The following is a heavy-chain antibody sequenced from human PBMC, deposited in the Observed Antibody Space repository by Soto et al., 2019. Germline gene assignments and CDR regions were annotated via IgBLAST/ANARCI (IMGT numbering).Heavy chain of an antibody. CDR1: GFTFSAYG. CDR3: AKTRPAASILLWFGGVDY. J-gene: IGHJ4*02. D-gene: IGHD3-10*01. V-gene: IGHV3-33*06. CDR2: ICGSGSSK. Sequence: GGYLRLSCAASGFTFSAYGIHWVRQAPGKGLEWVSVICGSGSSKYYADSVKGRFTISRDNSKNTLYLQMNSLRAEDTAVYYCAKTRPAASILLWFGGVDYWGQGTLVTVSS.